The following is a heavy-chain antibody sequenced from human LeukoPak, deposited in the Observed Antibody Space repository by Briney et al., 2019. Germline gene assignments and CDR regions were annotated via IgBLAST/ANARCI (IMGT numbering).Heavy chain of an antibody. D-gene: IGHD3-22*01. J-gene: IGHJ4*02. Sequence: PSETLSLTCAVSGISFSNSHWWTWVRQPPGKGLEWIGEIYHSGTTNYNPSLKSRVTISLDKSKNQFSLRLSSVTAADTAVYYCARVTGYMIEDYFDYWGQGTLVTVSS. CDR2: IYHSGTT. CDR1: GISFSNSHW. CDR3: ARVTGYMIEDYFDY. V-gene: IGHV4-4*02.